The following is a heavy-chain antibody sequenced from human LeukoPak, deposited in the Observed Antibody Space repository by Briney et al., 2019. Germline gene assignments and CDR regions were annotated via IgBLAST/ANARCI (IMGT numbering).Heavy chain of an antibody. J-gene: IGHJ4*02. Sequence: SETLSLTCTVSGGSIRSYYWSWIRQPPGKGLEWIGYIYYSGSTNYNPSLKSRVSISVDTSKNQFSLKLSSVTAADTAVYYCARTGSTVTMLYPFDHWGQGTLVAVTS. V-gene: IGHV4-59*01. CDR2: IYYSGST. CDR1: GGSIRSYY. CDR3: ARTGSTVTMLYPFDH. D-gene: IGHD4-17*01.